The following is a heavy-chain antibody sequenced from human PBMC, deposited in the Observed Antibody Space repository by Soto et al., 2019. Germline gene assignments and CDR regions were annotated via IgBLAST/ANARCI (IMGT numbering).Heavy chain of an antibody. V-gene: IGHV1-2*02. Sequence: GASVEVSCKASGYTFSDYYMHWVRQAPGQGLEWMGWINPNSGDTKYAQKFEGRVTMTSDTSTAYMDLSRLRSDDTALYYCAKVGRANWNFDHWGQGTLVTVSS. D-gene: IGHD1-20*01. CDR1: GYTFSDYY. CDR3: AKVGRANWNFDH. J-gene: IGHJ4*02. CDR2: INPNSGDT.